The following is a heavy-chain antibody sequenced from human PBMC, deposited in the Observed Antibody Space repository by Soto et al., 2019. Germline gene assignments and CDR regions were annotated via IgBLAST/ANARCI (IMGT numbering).Heavy chain of an antibody. CDR3: ARGGYSGYDLGY. Sequence: LRLSCAASGFTFSSYWIHWVRQAPGKGLVWVSRINNDYAVSVKSRITINPDTSKNQFSLQLNSVTPEDTAVYYCARGGYSGYDLGYWGQGTLVTVSS. CDR1: GFTFSSYW. J-gene: IGHJ4*02. D-gene: IGHD5-12*01. V-gene: IGHV3-74*01. CDR2: INND.